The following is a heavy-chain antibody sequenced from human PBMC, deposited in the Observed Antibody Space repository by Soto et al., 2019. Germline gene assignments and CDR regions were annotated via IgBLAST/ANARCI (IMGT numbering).Heavy chain of an antibody. V-gene: IGHV4-59*01. J-gene: IGHJ4*02. Sequence: QVQLQESGPGLVKPSETLSLTCTVSGGSISSYYWSWIRQPPGKGLEWIGYIYYSGSTNYNPSLKSRVTISVDTSKNQFSLTLSSVTAADTAVYYCARDKDGGNSIDYWGQGTLVTVSS. CDR2: IYYSGST. CDR1: GGSISSYY. D-gene: IGHD2-21*02. CDR3: ARDKDGGNSIDY.